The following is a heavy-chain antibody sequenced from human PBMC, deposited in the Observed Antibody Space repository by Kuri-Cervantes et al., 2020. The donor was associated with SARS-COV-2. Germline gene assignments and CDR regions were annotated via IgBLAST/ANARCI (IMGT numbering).Heavy chain of an antibody. D-gene: IGHD3-3*01. CDR1: GYSFSDHY. Sequence: ASVKVSCKAFGYSFSDHYMHWVRQAPGQGLEWMGIINPSGGSTSYAQKFQGRVTMTRDTSTSTVYMELSSLRSEDTAVYYCARGGWSGPTYNWFDPWGQGTLVTVSS. CDR3: ARGGWSGPTYNWFDP. CDR2: INPSGGST. V-gene: IGHV1-46*01. J-gene: IGHJ5*02.